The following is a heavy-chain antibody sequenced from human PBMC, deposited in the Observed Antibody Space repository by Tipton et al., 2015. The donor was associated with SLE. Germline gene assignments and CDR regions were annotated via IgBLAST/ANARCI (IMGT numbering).Heavy chain of an antibody. D-gene: IGHD1-26*01. J-gene: IGHJ4*02. V-gene: IGHV4-61*09. Sequence: TLSLTCTVSGGSISSGSYYWSWIRQPAGKGLEWIGHIYTSGSTNYNPSLKSRVTISVDTSKSQFSLKLSSVTAADTAVYYCASNSGSHGGFDYWGQGTLVTVSS. CDR1: GGSISSGSYY. CDR3: ASNSGSHGGFDY. CDR2: IYTSGST.